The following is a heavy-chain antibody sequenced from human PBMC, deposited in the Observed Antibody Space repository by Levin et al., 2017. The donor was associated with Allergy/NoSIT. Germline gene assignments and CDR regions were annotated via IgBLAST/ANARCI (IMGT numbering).Heavy chain of an antibody. CDR1: GGSIISTNYY. D-gene: IGHD3-3*01. Sequence: GSLRLSCTVSGGSIISTNYYWGWIRQPPGKGLEWIGSIYYTGGSHYNPSLQSRVTISVDTSKDHFSLNLSSVTAADTAVYYCARSSSLEWFDPWGQGTLVTVSS. V-gene: IGHV4-39*02. CDR2: IYYTGGS. J-gene: IGHJ5*02. CDR3: ARSSSLEWFDP.